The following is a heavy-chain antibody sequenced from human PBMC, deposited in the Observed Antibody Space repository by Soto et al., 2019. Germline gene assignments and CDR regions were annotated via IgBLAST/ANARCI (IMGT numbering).Heavy chain of an antibody. D-gene: IGHD6-13*01. V-gene: IGHV4-59*08. CDR3: ASQAAAPGIDLWFDP. CDR1: GGSISSYY. J-gene: IGHJ5*02. CDR2: IYYSGST. Sequence: SETLSLTCTVSGGSISSYYWSWIRQPPGKGLEWIGYIYYSGSTNCNPSLKSRVTISVDTSKNQFSLKLDSVTAADTAVYYCASQAAAPGIDLWFDPWGQGTLVTVSS.